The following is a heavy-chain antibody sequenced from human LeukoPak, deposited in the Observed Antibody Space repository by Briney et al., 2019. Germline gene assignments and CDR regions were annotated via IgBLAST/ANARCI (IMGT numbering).Heavy chain of an antibody. J-gene: IGHJ5*02. CDR3: ARVRSGSYDWFDP. D-gene: IGHD1-26*01. CDR1: GFTFSSYW. V-gene: IGHV3-74*01. CDR2: INTDGTRT. Sequence: GGSLRLSCAASGFTFSSYWMHWVRQAPGKGVVWVSRINTDGTRTSHADSVEGRFTISRDNAKNTLYLQMNSLRAEDTAVYYCARVRSGSYDWFDPWGQGTLVTVSS.